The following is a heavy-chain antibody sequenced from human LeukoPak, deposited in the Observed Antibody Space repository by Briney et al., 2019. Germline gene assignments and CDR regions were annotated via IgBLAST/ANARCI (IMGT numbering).Heavy chain of an antibody. V-gene: IGHV4-61*02. CDR2: INTSGST. Sequence: SETLSLTCTVSGGSLTSGSYYWNWIRQPAGKGLEWIGRINTSGSTNYNPSLKSRVTISVDTSKNQFYLKLSSVTAADTAVYYCARDNSGYFPAFDYWGQGALVTVSS. J-gene: IGHJ4*02. CDR1: GGSLTSGSYY. CDR3: ARDNSGYFPAFDY. D-gene: IGHD3-22*01.